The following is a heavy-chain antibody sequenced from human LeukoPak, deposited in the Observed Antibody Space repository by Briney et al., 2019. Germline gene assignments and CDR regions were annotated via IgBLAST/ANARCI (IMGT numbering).Heavy chain of an antibody. CDR2: VNTNADGGTT. D-gene: IGHD2-8*02. V-gene: IGHV3-15*01. Sequence: GGSLRLSCVASGLTFTNAHMSWVRQAPGKGLEWLGRVNTNADGGTTDSAAPLEGRISISRDDSTSTVYLQITGMKVDDPGVFYCTTAFPDCTSALCTGSWGQGTLVTVSS. J-gene: IGHJ5*02. CDR3: TTAFPDCTSALCTGS. CDR1: GLTFTNAH.